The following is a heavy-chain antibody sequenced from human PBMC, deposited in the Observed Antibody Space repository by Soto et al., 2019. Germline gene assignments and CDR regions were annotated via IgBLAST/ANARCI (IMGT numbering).Heavy chain of an antibody. CDR3: AKTGGFSGSYHFIS. CDR2: ISGGGDTT. CDR1: GFTFNNYA. Sequence: EVQLLESGGGLVQPGGSLRLSCAASGFTFNNYAMTWVRQAPGKGLEWVSAISGGGDTTSYADSVKGRFTISRDNSKNSLYLQMNSLRAEDTAIYYCAKTGGFSGSYHFISWGQGTLVTVSS. J-gene: IGHJ4*02. V-gene: IGHV3-23*01. D-gene: IGHD1-26*01.